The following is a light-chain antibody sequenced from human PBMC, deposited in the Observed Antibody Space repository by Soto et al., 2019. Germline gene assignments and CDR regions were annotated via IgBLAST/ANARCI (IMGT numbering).Light chain of an antibody. CDR1: QSVSSNY. Sequence: EIVLTQSPGTLSLSPGERATLSCRASQSVSSNYLAWFQQKPGQAPRLLIYAASYRATGIPDRFSGSGSGTDFTLTISRLEPEDFAVFYCQQYGGSPFTFGGGTKVEI. CDR3: QQYGGSPFT. V-gene: IGKV3-20*01. CDR2: AAS. J-gene: IGKJ4*01.